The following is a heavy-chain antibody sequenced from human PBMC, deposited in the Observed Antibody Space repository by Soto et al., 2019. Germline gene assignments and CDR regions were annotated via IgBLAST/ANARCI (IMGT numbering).Heavy chain of an antibody. Sequence: PSEPLVLTCAVSGYAIAGGCSWAWVRQSPGKGLEWIGSIYHAGSAYYNPSLNIRVAVSLDTSKNHFSLKLTSVTPADTDVYYCARTFDYYGIDVWGQGTTLRDSS. CDR1: GYAIAGGCS. J-gene: IGHJ6*02. V-gene: IGHV4-38-2*01. CDR2: IYHAGSA. CDR3: ARTFDYYGIDV.